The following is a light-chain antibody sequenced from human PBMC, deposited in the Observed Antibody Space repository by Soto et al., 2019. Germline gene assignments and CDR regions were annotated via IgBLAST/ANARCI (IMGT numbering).Light chain of an antibody. CDR3: QQYDNLPYT. CDR1: QDISNY. J-gene: IGKJ2*01. V-gene: IGKV1-33*01. Sequence: DIQMTQSPSSLSASVGDRVTITYQASQDISNYLNWYQQKPGKAPKLLIYDASNLETGVPSRFSGSGSGTDFTFTISSLQAEDIATYYCQQYDNLPYTFGQGTKLEIK. CDR2: DAS.